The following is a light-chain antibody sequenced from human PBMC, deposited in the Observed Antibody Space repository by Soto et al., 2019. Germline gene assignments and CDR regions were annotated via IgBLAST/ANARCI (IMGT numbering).Light chain of an antibody. CDR3: QQYGSSTIT. J-gene: IGKJ5*01. Sequence: IVMTQSPCTLSVSPGERAPLSCRASQNIGNKVGWYQQKPGQAPRLLIYGASTRATGVPARFSGGGSGTEFTLTISRLEPEDFAVYYCQQYGSSTITFGQGTRLEIK. CDR2: GAS. CDR1: QNIGNK. V-gene: IGKV3-15*01.